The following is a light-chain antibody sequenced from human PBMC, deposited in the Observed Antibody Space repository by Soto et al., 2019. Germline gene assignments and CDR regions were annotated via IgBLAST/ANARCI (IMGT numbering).Light chain of an antibody. V-gene: IGKV3-11*01. CDR3: QKYNSATLT. J-gene: IGKJ4*01. CDR2: DAS. CDR1: QSVSSY. Sequence: EIVLTQSPATLSLSPGERATLSCRASQSVSSYLAWYQQKPGQAPRLLIYDASNRATGIPARFSGSGSGTDFTLTISSLEPEDFAVYYCQKYNSATLTFGGGTKVEIK.